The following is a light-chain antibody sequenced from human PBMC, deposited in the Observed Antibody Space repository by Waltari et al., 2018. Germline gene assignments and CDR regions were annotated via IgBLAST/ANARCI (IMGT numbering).Light chain of an antibody. CDR2: AAS. CDR1: QGISSY. J-gene: IGKJ2*01. CDR3: QQYYSFPYT. V-gene: IGKV1D-8*01. Sequence: VIWMTQSPSLLSASTGDRVPISCRMSQGISSYFALYQQNPAKAPELLIYAASTLQTGVPSRFSGSGSGTDFTLTISCLQSEDFATYYCQQYYSFPYTFGQGTKLAIK.